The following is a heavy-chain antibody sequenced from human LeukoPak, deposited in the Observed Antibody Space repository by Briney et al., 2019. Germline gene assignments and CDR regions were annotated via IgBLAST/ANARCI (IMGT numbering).Heavy chain of an antibody. CDR2: IYYSGST. V-gene: IGHV4-59*08. CDR3: AKHDRTVTTIGAFDV. D-gene: IGHD4-17*01. CDR1: GGSISSYY. J-gene: IGHJ3*01. Sequence: SETLSLTCTVSGGSISSYYWSWIRQPPGKGLEWIGYIYYSGSTNYTPSLKSRVTISVDTSKNQLSLKLTSVTAADTAVYYCAKHDRTVTTIGAFDVWGQGTMVIASS.